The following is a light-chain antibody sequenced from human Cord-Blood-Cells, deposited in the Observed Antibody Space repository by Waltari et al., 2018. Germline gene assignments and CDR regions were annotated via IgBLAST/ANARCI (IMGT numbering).Light chain of an antibody. V-gene: IGLV2-11*01. CDR2: YVS. J-gene: IGLJ3*02. Sequence: QSALTQPRSVSGSPEQSVTISCTGTSSDVGGYNYVSWYQQHPGQAPKPMVDYVSKRPSGVPARFSGSKSGNTASLTISGLQAEDEADYYCCSYAGSYTWVFGGGTKLTVL. CDR1: SSDVGGYNY. CDR3: CSYAGSYTWV.